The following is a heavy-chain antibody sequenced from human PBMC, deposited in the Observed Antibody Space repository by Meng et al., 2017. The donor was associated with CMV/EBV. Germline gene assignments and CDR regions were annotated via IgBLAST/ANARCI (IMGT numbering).Heavy chain of an antibody. J-gene: IGHJ6*02. CDR2: IKQDGSEK. V-gene: IGHV3-7*01. D-gene: IGHD1-26*01. CDR1: GFTFSSYW. Sequence: GGSLRLSCAASGFTFSSYWMSWVRQTPGKGLGWVANIKQDGSEKYYVDSVKGRFTISRDNAKNSLYLQMNSLRAEDTAVYYCACGLYYYYGMDVWGQGTTVTVSS. CDR3: ACGLYYYYGMDV.